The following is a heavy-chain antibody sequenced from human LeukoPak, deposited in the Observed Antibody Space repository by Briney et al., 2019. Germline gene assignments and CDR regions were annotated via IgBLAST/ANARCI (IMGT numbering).Heavy chain of an antibody. V-gene: IGHV4-59*08. J-gene: IGHJ4*02. Sequence: PSETLSLTCTVSGGSMSNYYWSWIRQPPGRGLEWIGYIHDSGTTNYNPSLKSRLTISLDTPKNQFSLKLSSVTAADTAVYYCARLHRLSTGYIDCWGQGTLVTVSS. CDR3: ARLHRLSTGYIDC. CDR1: GGSMSNYY. CDR2: IHDSGTT. D-gene: IGHD1-1*01.